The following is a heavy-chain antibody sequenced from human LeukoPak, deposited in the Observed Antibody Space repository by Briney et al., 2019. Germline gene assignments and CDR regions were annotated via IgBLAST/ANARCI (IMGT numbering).Heavy chain of an antibody. CDR3: ARQGRYYYDSSGYYYVVGSYYFNY. CDR1: GGSFSGYY. CDR2: INHSGST. V-gene: IGHV4-34*01. Sequence: SETLSLTCAIYGGSFSGYYWSWIRQPPGKGLEWIGEINHSGSTNYNPSLKSRVTISVDTSKNQFSLKLSSVTAADTAVYYCARQGRYYYDSSGYYYVVGSYYFNYWGQGTLVTVSS. J-gene: IGHJ4*02. D-gene: IGHD3-22*01.